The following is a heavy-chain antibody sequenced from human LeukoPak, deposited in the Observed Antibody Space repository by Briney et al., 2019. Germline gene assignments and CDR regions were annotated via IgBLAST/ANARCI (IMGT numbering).Heavy chain of an antibody. CDR2: ISSDSNYI. Sequence: GGSLRLSCAASGFTFSTYSMNWVRQAPGKGLEWVSSISSDSNYIYYADSVKGRFTISRDNAKNSLYLQMNSLRAEDTAVYYCAGFGGNSFWGQGTLVTVSS. CDR3: AGFGGNSF. J-gene: IGHJ4*02. CDR1: GFTFSTYS. D-gene: IGHD4-23*01. V-gene: IGHV3-21*01.